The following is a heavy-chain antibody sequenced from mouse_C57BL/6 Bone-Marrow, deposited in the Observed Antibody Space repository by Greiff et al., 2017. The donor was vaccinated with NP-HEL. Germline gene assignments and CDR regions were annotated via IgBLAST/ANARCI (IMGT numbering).Heavy chain of an antibody. D-gene: IGHD1-1*02. J-gene: IGHJ2*01. CDR2: ISDGGSYT. CDR3: ARDRWDFDY. Sequence: EVKLVESGGGLVKPGGSLKLSCAASGFTFSSYAMSWVRQTPEKRLEWVATISDGGSYTYYPDNVKGRFTISRDNAKNNLYLQMSHLKSEDTAMYYCARDRWDFDYWGQGTTLTVSS. V-gene: IGHV5-4*01. CDR1: GFTFSSYA.